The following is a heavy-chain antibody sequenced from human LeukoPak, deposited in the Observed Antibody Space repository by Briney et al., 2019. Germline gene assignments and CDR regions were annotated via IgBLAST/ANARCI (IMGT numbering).Heavy chain of an antibody. CDR3: ADLEVTRNS. Sequence: PGGSLRLSCAASGFTFSSYGMHWVRQAPGKGLEWVAFIRYDGTNKYYADSVKGRFTISRDNSKNTLYLQMNSLRGEDTAVYYCADLEVTRNSWGQGTLVIVSS. V-gene: IGHV3-30*02. CDR2: IRYDGTNK. D-gene: IGHD4-11*01. J-gene: IGHJ4*02. CDR1: GFTFSSYG.